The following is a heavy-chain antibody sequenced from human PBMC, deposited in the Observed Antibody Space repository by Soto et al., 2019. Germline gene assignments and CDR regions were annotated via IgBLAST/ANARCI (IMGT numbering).Heavy chain of an antibody. V-gene: IGHV1-69*13. J-gene: IGHJ6*01. D-gene: IGHD5-12*01. CDR3: ARHRNRGYGLEIYGMDG. CDR2: IIPIFGTA. Sequence: SVKVSCKASGGTFSSYAISWVRQAPGQGLEWMGGIIPIFGTANYAQKFQGRVTITADESTSTAYMELSSLRSEDTAVYYCARHRNRGYGLEIYGMDGWGQGTTVTVPS. CDR1: GGTFSSYA.